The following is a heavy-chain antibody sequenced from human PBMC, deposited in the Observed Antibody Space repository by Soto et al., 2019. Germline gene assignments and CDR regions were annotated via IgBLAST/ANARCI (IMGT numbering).Heavy chain of an antibody. CDR1: GFTFSTYW. V-gene: IGHV3-7*03. J-gene: IGHJ4*02. D-gene: IGHD3-16*01. CDR2: IKEDGSEK. CDR3: VRVGRLGGY. Sequence: EVQLVESGGGLVQPGGSLRLSCAASGFTFSTYWMSWVRQAPGKGLEWVANIKEDGSEKYYVDSVKGRFTISRDNANNSLYLQPNSLTAEDTAVYYCVRVGRLGGYWGQGTLVTVSS.